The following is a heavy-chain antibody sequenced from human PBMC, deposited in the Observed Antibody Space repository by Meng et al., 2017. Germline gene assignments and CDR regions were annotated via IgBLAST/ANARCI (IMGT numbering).Heavy chain of an antibody. V-gene: IGHV3-33*01. CDR2: IWYDGSKK. CDR3: ARGNGWPGGWFDP. J-gene: IGHJ5*02. D-gene: IGHD6-19*01. CDR1: GFTFSNYA. Sequence: QVQLVESGGVMVQTGRSLRLSCAASGFTFSNYAMHWVRQAPGKGLEWVAIIWYDGSKKYYADSVKGRFTISRDNSKNTVYLQMDSLRAEDTAVYYCARGNGWPGGWFDPWGQGTLVTVSS.